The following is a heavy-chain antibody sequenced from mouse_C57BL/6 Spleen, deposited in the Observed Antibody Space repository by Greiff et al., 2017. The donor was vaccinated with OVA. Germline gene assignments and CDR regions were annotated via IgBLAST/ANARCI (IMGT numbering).Heavy chain of an antibody. CDR2: IDPSDSYT. CDR3: ARSGNYGSRDY. Sequence: QVQLQQPGAELVMPGSSVKLSCKASGSTFTSYWMHWVKPRPGQGLEWIGEIDPSDSYTNYNQKFKGKSTLTVDKSSSTAYMQLSSLTSEDSAVYYCARSGNYGSRDYWGQGTTLTVSS. CDR1: GSTFTSYW. J-gene: IGHJ2*01. V-gene: IGHV1-69*01. D-gene: IGHD1-1*01.